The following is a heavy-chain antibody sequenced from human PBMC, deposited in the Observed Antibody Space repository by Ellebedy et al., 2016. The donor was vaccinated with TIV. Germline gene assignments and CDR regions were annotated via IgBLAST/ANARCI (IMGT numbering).Heavy chain of an antibody. CDR1: GFTFSHYG. J-gene: IGHJ4*02. V-gene: IGHV3-30*03. CDR3: ARDPDSASKVDF. D-gene: IGHD1-14*01. Sequence: GGSLRLXXAASGFTFSHYGMHWVRQAPGRGLEWVALISYDGKNILYADSVRGRFTISRDNAKNSLYLQMNSLRGEDTAVYYCARDPDSASKVDFWGQGTLVTVSS. CDR2: ISYDGKNI.